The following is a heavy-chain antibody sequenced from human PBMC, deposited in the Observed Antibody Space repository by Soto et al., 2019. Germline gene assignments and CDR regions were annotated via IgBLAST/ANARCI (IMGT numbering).Heavy chain of an antibody. CDR2: ISYDGSNT. D-gene: IGHD5-12*01. CDR1: ASTFSNYI. J-gene: IGHJ6*02. V-gene: IGHV3-30*04. CDR3: AGGANYYALGV. Sequence: QLQLEESGGGVVQPGRSLRLSCAASASTFSNYIMHWVRQAPGKGLEWVAFISYDGSNTNYADFVEGRFTISRDNPKNMLYLQLSSLRPDDTAVYYCAGGANYYALGVWGQGTTVTVSS.